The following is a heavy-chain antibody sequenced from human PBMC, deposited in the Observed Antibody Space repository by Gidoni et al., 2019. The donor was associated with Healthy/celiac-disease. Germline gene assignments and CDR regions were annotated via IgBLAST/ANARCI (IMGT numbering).Heavy chain of an antibody. D-gene: IGHD1-26*01. J-gene: IGHJ4*02. Sequence: EVQLFESGGGLVQPGGSLRLSCAAPGFTFSSYAMSWVRQAPGKGLEVVSAISGSGGSTYYADSVKGRFTISRDNSKNTLYLQMNSLRAEDTAVYYCAKVLGGSYFLFDYWGQGTLVTVSS. CDR1: GFTFSSYA. CDR2: ISGSGGST. CDR3: AKVLGGSYFLFDY. V-gene: IGHV3-23*01.